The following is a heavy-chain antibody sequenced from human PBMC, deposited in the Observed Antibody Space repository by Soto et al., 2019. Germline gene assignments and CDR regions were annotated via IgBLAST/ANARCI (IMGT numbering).Heavy chain of an antibody. J-gene: IGHJ4*02. CDR3: ARGGGVDGDYEDYFDY. V-gene: IGHV3-33*01. Sequence: QVQLVESGGGVVQPGRSLRLSCAASGFTFSSYGMHWVRQAPGKGLEWVAVIWYDGSNKYYADSVKGRFTISRDNSKNTLDLQMNSLRAEDTAVYYCARGGGVDGDYEDYFDYWGQGTLVTVSS. CDR2: IWYDGSNK. D-gene: IGHD4-17*01. CDR1: GFTFSSYG.